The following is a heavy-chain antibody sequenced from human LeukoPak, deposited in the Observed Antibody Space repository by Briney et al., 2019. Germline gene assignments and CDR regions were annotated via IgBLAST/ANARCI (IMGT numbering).Heavy chain of an antibody. CDR3: ARVHRGYSYGRLDY. V-gene: IGHV3-48*02. CDR1: GFTFSFYS. Sequence: GGSLRLSCAASGFTFSFYSMNWVRQAPGEGLEWVSYISSSDNTIHYADSVRGRFTISRDNAKNSLYLEMNSLRDEDTAVYYCARVHRGYSYGRLDYWGQGTLVTVSS. CDR2: ISSSDNTI. D-gene: IGHD5-18*01. J-gene: IGHJ4*02.